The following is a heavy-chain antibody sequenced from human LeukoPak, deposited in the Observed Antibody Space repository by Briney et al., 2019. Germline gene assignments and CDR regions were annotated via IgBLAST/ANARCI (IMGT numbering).Heavy chain of an antibody. D-gene: IGHD3-10*01. CDR1: GFTFSSYW. V-gene: IGHV3-7*01. J-gene: IGHJ6*02. CDR3: ARDLYYYGSGSYFYGMDV. Sequence: PGGSLRLSCAASGFTFSSYWMSWVRQAPGKGLEWVANIKQDGSEKYYVDSVKGRFTISRDNAKNSLYLQMNSLRAEDTAVYYCARDLYYYGSGSYFYGMDVWGQGTTVTVSS. CDR2: IKQDGSEK.